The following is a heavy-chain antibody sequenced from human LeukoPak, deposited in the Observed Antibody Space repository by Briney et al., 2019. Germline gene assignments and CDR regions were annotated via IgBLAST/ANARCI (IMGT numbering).Heavy chain of an antibody. D-gene: IGHD6-13*01. CDR1: GFTFSSYW. V-gene: IGHV3-7*04. CDR2: LKQDESEK. Sequence: GGSLRLSCAASGFTFSSYWMSWVRQAPGKGLEWVANLKQDESEKYYAHSVRGRFTISRDNAKNSLFLQMNSLRAEDTAVYYCARGSSSSWYFDYWGQGTLVTVSS. J-gene: IGHJ4*02. CDR3: ARGSSSSWYFDY.